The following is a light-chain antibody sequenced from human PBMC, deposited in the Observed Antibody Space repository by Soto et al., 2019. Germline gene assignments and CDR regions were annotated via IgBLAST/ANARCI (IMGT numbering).Light chain of an antibody. CDR1: SSDVGGYNY. Sequence: QSALTHDASVSGSPGQSITISCTGTSSDVGGYNYVSWYQQHPGKAPKLMIYDVFTRPSGVSNRFSGSKSGNTASLTISALQAEDEADYYCTSWTSTSTYVFGSGTKLTVL. CDR3: TSWTSTSTYV. CDR2: DVF. J-gene: IGLJ1*01. V-gene: IGLV2-14*03.